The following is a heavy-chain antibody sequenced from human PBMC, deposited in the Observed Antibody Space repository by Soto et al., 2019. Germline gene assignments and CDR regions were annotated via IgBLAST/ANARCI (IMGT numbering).Heavy chain of an antibody. J-gene: IGHJ4*02. CDR3: AREDSIIIPAVSDF. CDR2: IYCSGST. Sequence: LSLTCTVSGGSISSGGYYWSWIRQHPGKGLEWIGYIYCSGSTYYNPSLKSRVTISVDTSKNQFSLKLSSVTAADTAVYYCAREDSIIIPAVSDFWGQGTLVTVSS. D-gene: IGHD2-2*01. V-gene: IGHV4-31*03. CDR1: GGSISSGGYY.